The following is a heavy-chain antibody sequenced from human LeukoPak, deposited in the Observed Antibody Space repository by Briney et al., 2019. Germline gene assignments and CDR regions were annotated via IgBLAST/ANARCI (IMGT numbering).Heavy chain of an antibody. CDR1: GFTFSSYG. J-gene: IGHJ4*02. D-gene: IGHD6-13*01. Sequence: GSLRLSCAASGFTFSSYGMHWVRQAPGKGLEWIGSIYYSGSTYYNPSLKSRVTISVDTSKNQFSLKLSSGTAADTAVYYCARRELIAAAGSYYFDFWGQGTLVTVSS. CDR2: IYYSGST. CDR3: ARRELIAAAGSYYFDF. V-gene: IGHV4-39*01.